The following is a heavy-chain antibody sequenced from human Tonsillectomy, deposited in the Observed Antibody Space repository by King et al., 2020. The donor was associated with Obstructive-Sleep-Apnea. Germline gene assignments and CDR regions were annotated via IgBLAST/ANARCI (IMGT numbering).Heavy chain of an antibody. D-gene: IGHD3-10*01. CDR3: NTVWGEWFGEVLYYYDY. CDR1: GFTFNNAY. Sequence: VQLVESGRGLVRPGGSLRLSCAASGFTFNNAYMSWARQAPGKGLEWVGRIKSKADGGTSDYAAPVKGKFTIPRDDSRNMLYLQMNRLQTEDTAEYYCNTVWGEWFGEVLYYYDYWGQGPLVTVSS. CDR2: IKSKADGGTS. J-gene: IGHJ4*02. V-gene: IGHV3-15*01.